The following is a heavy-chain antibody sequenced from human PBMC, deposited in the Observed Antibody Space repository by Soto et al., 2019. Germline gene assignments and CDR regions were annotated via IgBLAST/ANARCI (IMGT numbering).Heavy chain of an antibody. CDR3: AKDRGGLLWSQKHYYFAY. CDR1: GFTFSSYG. Sequence: LRLSCAASGFTFSSYGMHWVRQAPGKGLEWVEVIFYDGTKKFYADSMKGRFTISRDNSKNTLFLQMNSLSAEDTAVYYCAKDRGGLLWSQKHYYFAYWVHGTLVTVSS. V-gene: IGHV3-30*18. J-gene: IGHJ4*01. D-gene: IGHD2-21*01. CDR2: IFYDGTKK.